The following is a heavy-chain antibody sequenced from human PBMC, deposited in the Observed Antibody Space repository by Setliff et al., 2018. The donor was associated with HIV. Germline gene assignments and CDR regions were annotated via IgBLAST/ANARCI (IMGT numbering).Heavy chain of an antibody. CDR2: ISASNGKT. J-gene: IGHJ5*02. CDR3: ARDQGRVVPAAINWFDP. D-gene: IGHD2-2*01. Sequence: RASVKVSCKASGYTFTTYGISWVRQAPGQGLEWMGWISASNGKTNYAQKFQGRVTMTRDTSISTAYMELSRLRSDDTAVYYCARDQGRVVPAAINWFDPWGQGTLVTVSS. CDR1: GYTFTTYG. V-gene: IGHV1-18*01.